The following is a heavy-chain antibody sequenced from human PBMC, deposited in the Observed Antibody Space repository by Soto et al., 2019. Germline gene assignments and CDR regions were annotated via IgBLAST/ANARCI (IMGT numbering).Heavy chain of an antibody. CDR1: GYTFTSYY. CDR2: IIPILGIA. J-gene: IGHJ6*03. V-gene: IGHV1-69*04. D-gene: IGHD1-1*01. CDR3: ARDQLPPTYYMDV. Sequence: SVKVSCKASGYTFTSYYMHWVRQAPGQGLEWMGRIIPILGIANYAQKFQGRVTITADKSTSTAYMELSSLRSEDTAVYYCARDQLPPTYYMDVWGKGTTVTVSS.